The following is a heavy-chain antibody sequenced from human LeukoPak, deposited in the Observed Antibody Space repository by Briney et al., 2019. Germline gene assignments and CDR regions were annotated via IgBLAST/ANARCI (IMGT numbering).Heavy chain of an antibody. J-gene: IGHJ6*02. CDR1: GYTFTGYY. CDR3: ARRVDTPMAGMGLGFLLTTNYGMDV. V-gene: IGHV1-2*02. D-gene: IGHD5-18*01. CDR2: IYPNTGGT. Sequence: ASVKVSCKASGYTFTGYYMHWGRQAPGQGLEWMGWIYPNTGGTNYAQKLQGRVTMTTDTSTSTAYMELRSLRSDDTAVYYCARRVDTPMAGMGLGFLLTTNYGMDVWGQGTTVTVSS.